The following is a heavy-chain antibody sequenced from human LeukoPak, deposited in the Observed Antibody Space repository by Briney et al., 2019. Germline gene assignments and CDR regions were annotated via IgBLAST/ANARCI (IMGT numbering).Heavy chain of an antibody. D-gene: IGHD3-16*02. Sequence: SETLSLTCTVSGGSISSYYWSWIRQPPGKGLEWIGYIYYSGSTNYNPSLKCRVTISVDTSKNQFSLKLSSVTAADTAVYYCARSHSYDYVWGSYLDYFDYWGQGTLVTVSS. CDR3: ARSHSYDYVWGSYLDYFDY. CDR1: GGSISSYY. CDR2: IYYSGST. V-gene: IGHV4-59*01. J-gene: IGHJ4*02.